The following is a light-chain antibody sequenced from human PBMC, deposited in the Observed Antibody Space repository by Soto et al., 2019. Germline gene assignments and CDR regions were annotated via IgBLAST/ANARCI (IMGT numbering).Light chain of an antibody. CDR1: QGINSH. Sequence: DIQLTQSPSFLSASVGDRVSLTCRASQGINSHLAWFQQKPGKAPNLLIYAASALQSGVPSRFSGSGSGTEFTLTISSLQPEDFATYYCQQLNTYPYTFGQGTKLEIK. J-gene: IGKJ2*01. V-gene: IGKV1-9*01. CDR2: AAS. CDR3: QQLNTYPYT.